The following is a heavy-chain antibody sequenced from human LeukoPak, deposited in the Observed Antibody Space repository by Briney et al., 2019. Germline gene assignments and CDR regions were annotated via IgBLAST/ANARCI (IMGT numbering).Heavy chain of an antibody. CDR3: ARGDWRYYYDSSGYSLFDY. D-gene: IGHD3-22*01. Sequence: SETLSLTCTVSGGSISSYYWCWIRQPPGKGLEWIGYIYYSGSTNYNPSLKSRVTISVDTSKNQFSLKLSSVTAADTAVYYCARGDWRYYYDSSGYSLFDYWGQGTLVTVSS. J-gene: IGHJ4*02. V-gene: IGHV4-59*01. CDR1: GGSISSYY. CDR2: IYYSGST.